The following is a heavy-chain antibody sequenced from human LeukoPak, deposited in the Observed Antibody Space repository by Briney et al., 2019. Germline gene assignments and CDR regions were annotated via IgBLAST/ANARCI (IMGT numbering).Heavy chain of an antibody. V-gene: IGHV3-30-3*01. CDR1: GFSFSSYS. CDR2: ISYDGSNK. Sequence: GGSLRLSCSASGFSFSSYSMTWVRQAPGKGLEWVAVISYDGSNKYYADSVKGRFTISRDNSKNTLYLQMNSLRAEDTAVYYCARTPEWLPPLDYWGQGTLVTVSS. CDR3: ARTPEWLPPLDY. D-gene: IGHD3-3*01. J-gene: IGHJ4*02.